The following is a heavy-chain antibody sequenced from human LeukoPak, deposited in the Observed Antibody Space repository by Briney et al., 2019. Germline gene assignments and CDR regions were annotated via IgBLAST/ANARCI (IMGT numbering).Heavy chain of an antibody. D-gene: IGHD5-12*01. CDR1: GGTFSSHA. Sequence: SVKVSCKASGGTFSSHAISWVRQAPGQGLEWVGGIIPIFGTTNYAQKFQGRVTITTDESTSTGYMELRSLRSDDTAVYYCARGDSGYDYGFDYWGQGSLVTVSS. CDR3: ARGDSGYDYGFDY. V-gene: IGHV1-69*05. J-gene: IGHJ4*02. CDR2: IIPIFGTT.